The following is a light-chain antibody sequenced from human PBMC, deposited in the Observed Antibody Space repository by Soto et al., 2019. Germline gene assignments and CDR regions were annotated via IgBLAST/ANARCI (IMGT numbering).Light chain of an antibody. Sequence: DIQMTQSPSSLSASVGDRVTITCRASQSISRYLNWYQQKPGKAPKLLIYSASSLQSGVPSTFSGSGSGADFTLTISSLQPEDFATYYCQQTYSTPFTFGQGTRLDIK. CDR1: QSISRY. J-gene: IGKJ5*01. CDR2: SAS. CDR3: QQTYSTPFT. V-gene: IGKV1-39*01.